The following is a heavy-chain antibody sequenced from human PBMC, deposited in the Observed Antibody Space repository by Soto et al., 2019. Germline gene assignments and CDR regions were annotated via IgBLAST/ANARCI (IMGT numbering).Heavy chain of an antibody. CDR3: ARERGTYCISTSCYVPYYYGMDV. CDR2: IWYDGSSK. V-gene: IGHV3-33*01. D-gene: IGHD2-2*01. CDR1: GFTFSSYG. J-gene: IGHJ6*02. Sequence: QVQLVESGGGVVQPGRSLRLSCAASGFTFSSYGMHWVRQAPGKGLEWVAVIWYDGSSKYYADSVKGRFTISRDNSKNTLYLQMNSLRAEDTAVYYCARERGTYCISTSCYVPYYYGMDVWGQGTTVTVSS.